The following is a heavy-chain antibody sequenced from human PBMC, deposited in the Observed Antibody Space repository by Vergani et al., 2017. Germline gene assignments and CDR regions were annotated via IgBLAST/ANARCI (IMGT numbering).Heavy chain of an antibody. Sequence: QVQLVESGGGVVQPGGSLRLSCAASGFTFSSYGMHWVRQAPGKGLEWVAFIQYDGNNKYYADSVKGRFTISRDNSKNTLSLQMNSLRPEDTAVYYCATQRTGSYYFNYWGQGTLVTVSS. J-gene: IGHJ4*02. D-gene: IGHD1-1*01. CDR2: IQYDGNNK. V-gene: IGHV3-30*02. CDR1: GFTFSSYG. CDR3: ATQRTGSYYFNY.